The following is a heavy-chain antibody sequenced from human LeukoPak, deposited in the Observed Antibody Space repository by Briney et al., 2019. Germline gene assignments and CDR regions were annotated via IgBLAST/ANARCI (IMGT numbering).Heavy chain of an antibody. V-gene: IGHV3-23*01. Sequence: PGGSLRLFCAASGFIFSNYAMYWVRHAPGGGLEWLSAIYGRRGSTYYADSVKGRFTSSRDSSKNTLYLQMNSLRADDTAVYYCAKWGDYDVLTGYYVSDFWGQGTLVTVSS. CDR1: GFIFSNYA. D-gene: IGHD3-9*01. CDR2: IYGRRGST. J-gene: IGHJ4*02. CDR3: AKWGDYDVLTGYYVSDF.